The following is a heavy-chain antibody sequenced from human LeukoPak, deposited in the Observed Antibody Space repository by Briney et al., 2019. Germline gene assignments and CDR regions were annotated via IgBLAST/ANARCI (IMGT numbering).Heavy chain of an antibody. CDR2: IWYDGSNK. CDR1: GFTFSSYG. D-gene: IGHD5-18*01. Sequence: QPGRSLRLSCAASGFTFSSYGMHWVRQAPGKGLEWVAVIWYDGSNKYYADSVKGRFTISRDNSRNTLYLQMNSLRVEDTAVYYCARRERLGYSYGRGTLDIWGQGTMVTVSS. V-gene: IGHV3-33*01. J-gene: IGHJ3*02. CDR3: ARRERLGYSYGRGTLDI.